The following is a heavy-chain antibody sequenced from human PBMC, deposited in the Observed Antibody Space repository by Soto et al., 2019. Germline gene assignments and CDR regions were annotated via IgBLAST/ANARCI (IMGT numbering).Heavy chain of an antibody. CDR3: AKDGSHNFDY. CDR1: GFTFSHYA. V-gene: IGHV3-30*18. D-gene: IGHD1-26*01. CDR2: MSYDGSNE. Sequence: QVQLVESGGGVVQPGRSLRLSCAASGFTFSHYAMHWVRQAPGKGLEWVALMSYDGSNEYYADSVKGRFTISRDKSKNTPYLQMNSLIAEDTAVYYCAKDGSHNFDYWGQGTLVTVSS. J-gene: IGHJ4*02.